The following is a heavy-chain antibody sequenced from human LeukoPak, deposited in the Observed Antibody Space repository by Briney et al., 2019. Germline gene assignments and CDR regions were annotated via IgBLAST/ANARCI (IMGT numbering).Heavy chain of an antibody. CDR2: IYCSGST. CDR1: GGSISSSSYY. Sequence: SETLSLTCTVSGGSISSSSYYWGWIRQPAGKGLEWIGSIYCSGSTYYNPSLKSRVTISVDTSKNQFSLKLSSVTAADTAVYYCARGPPSRDFWSGYYYYFDYWGQGTLVTASS. CDR3: ARGPPSRDFWSGYYYYFDY. D-gene: IGHD3-3*01. J-gene: IGHJ4*02. V-gene: IGHV4-39*07.